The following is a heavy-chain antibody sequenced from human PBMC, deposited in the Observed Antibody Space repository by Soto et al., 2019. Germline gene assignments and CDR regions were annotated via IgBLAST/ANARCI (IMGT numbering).Heavy chain of an antibody. J-gene: IGHJ5*02. V-gene: IGHV1-18*01. D-gene: IGHD2-2*01. Sequence: QVQLVQSGAEVKKPGASVKVSCKASGYTFTSYGISWVRQAPGQGLEWMGWISAYNGNTNYAQKLQGRVTMTTDTSRSTGYMELMSLRSDDTAVYYCARDLEGYCSSTSCYGGSWFDPWGQGTLVTVSS. CDR3: ARDLEGYCSSTSCYGGSWFDP. CDR1: GYTFTSYG. CDR2: ISAYNGNT.